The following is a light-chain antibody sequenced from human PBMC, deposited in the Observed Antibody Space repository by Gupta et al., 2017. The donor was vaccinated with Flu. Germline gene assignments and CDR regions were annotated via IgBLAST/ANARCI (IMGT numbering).Light chain of an antibody. V-gene: IGLV2-14*01. CDR2: EVT. Sequence: SITISCTGTRSDVGDYNYVSWYQQYPGKAPNLMIYEVTKRPSRVSNRFSGSKSGNTASLTISGLQADDEADYYCSSDTTISTVVFGAGTKFTVL. J-gene: IGLJ1*01. CDR3: SSDTTISTVV. CDR1: RSDVGDYNY.